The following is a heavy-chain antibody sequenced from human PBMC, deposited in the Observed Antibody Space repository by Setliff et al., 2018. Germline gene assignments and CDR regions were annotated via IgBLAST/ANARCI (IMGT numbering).Heavy chain of an antibody. CDR3: ALNPSWFGELLLIDY. CDR1: GGSFSGYY. J-gene: IGHJ4*02. CDR2: VRHRGGT. Sequence: SETLSLTCAVYGGSFSGYYWSWIRQPPGKGLEWLGSVRHRGGTYYNPSLKSRVTISVDTSKNQFSLKLSSVTAADTAVYYCALNPSWFGELLLIDYWGQGTLVTVSS. V-gene: IGHV4-34*01. D-gene: IGHD3-10*01.